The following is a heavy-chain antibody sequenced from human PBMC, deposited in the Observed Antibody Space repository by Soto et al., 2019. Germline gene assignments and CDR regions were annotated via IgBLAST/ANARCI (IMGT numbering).Heavy chain of an antibody. D-gene: IGHD3-10*01. CDR3: AKDSRSGSSFDVFDI. J-gene: IGHJ3*02. V-gene: IGHV3-23*01. Sequence: VGSLRLSYAAAGFTCISYGVSWVLQAPGKGLEWVSAISGSGGSTYYADSVKGRFTISRDNSKNTLYLQMNSLRAEDTAVYYCAKDSRSGSSFDVFDIWGQGTMVTVSS. CDR1: GFTCISYG. CDR2: ISGSGGST.